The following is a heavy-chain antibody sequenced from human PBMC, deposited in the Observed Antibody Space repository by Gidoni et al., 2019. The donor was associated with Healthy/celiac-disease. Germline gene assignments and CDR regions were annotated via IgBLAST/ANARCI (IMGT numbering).Heavy chain of an antibody. J-gene: IGHJ4*02. CDR1: GFTFSSYA. CDR2: ISGSGGST. V-gene: IGHV3-23*01. D-gene: IGHD3-3*01. Sequence: EVQLLESGGGLVQPGGSLRLSFAASGFTFSSYAMSWVRQAPGKGLEWVSAISGSGGSTYYADSVKGRFTISRDNSKNTLYLQMNSLRAEDTAVYYCAKEGDDFWSGYPARFDYWGQGTLVTVSS. CDR3: AKEGDDFWSGYPARFDY.